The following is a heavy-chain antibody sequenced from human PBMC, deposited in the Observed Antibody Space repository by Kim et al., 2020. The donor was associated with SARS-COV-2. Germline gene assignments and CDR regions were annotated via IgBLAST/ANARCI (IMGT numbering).Heavy chain of an antibody. CDR3: ARVLIAVAGTPLGSMDV. CDR1: GFTFSSYS. V-gene: IGHV3-21*01. D-gene: IGHD6-19*01. J-gene: IGHJ6*02. Sequence: GGSLRLSCAASGFTFSSYSMNWVRQAPGKGLEWVSSISSSSSYIYYADSVKGRFTISRDNAKNSLYLQMNSLRAEDTAVYYCARVLIAVAGTPLGSMDVWGQGTTVTDS. CDR2: ISSSSSYI.